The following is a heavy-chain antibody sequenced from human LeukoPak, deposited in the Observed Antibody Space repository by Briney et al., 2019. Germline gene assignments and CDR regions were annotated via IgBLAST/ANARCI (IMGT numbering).Heavy chain of an antibody. CDR2: IKKDGSEK. CDR1: GFTFSSYA. D-gene: IGHD3-22*01. V-gene: IGHV3-7*01. Sequence: GGSLRLSCAASGFTFSSYAMSWVRQAPGKGLEWVANIKKDGSEKYYVDSVKGRFTISRDNAKTSLYLQMNSLRAEDTAVYYCARDGRGTMIVVVIGFDYWGQGTLVTVSS. J-gene: IGHJ4*02. CDR3: ARDGRGTMIVVVIGFDY.